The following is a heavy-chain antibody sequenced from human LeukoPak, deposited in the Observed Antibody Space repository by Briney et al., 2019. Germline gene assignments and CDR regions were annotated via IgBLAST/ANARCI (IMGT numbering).Heavy chain of an antibody. CDR1: GGSISPNY. D-gene: IGHD6-13*01. CDR2: IYYSGST. CDR3: ARGYFSSWYCNWFDP. V-gene: IGHV4-59*01. J-gene: IGHJ5*02. Sequence: SETLSLTCSVSGGSISPNYWSWIRQPPGKGLQWIGYIYYSGSTNYSPSLKSRVTISVDTSKNQFSLKLSSVTAADTAVYYCARGYFSSWYCNWFDPWGQGTLVAVSS.